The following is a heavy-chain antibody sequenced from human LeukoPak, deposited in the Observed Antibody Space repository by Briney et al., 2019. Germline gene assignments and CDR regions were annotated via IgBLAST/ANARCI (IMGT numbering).Heavy chain of an antibody. CDR3: ARLLPSAHSDY. V-gene: IGHV1-8*02. D-gene: IGHD2-15*01. Sequence: ASVKVSCKASGYTFTSYDINWVRQATGQGLEWMGWMNPNSGNTGYAQKFQGRVTMTRDTSISTAYMELSRLRSDDTAVYYCARLLPSAHSDYWGQGTLVTVSS. CDR2: MNPNSGNT. J-gene: IGHJ4*02. CDR1: GYTFTSYD.